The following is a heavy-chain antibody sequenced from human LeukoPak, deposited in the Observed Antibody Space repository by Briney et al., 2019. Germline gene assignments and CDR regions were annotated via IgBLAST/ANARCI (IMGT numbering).Heavy chain of an antibody. Sequence: ASVKVSCKASGYTFTSYGISWVRQAPGQGLEWMGWISAYNGNTNYAQKLQGRVTMTTDTSTSTAYMELRSLRSDDTAVYYCARDLKGAYTVTYLSDYWGQGTLVTVSS. CDR3: ARDLKGAYTVTYLSDY. D-gene: IGHD4-17*01. CDR1: GYTFTSYG. CDR2: ISAYNGNT. V-gene: IGHV1-18*01. J-gene: IGHJ4*02.